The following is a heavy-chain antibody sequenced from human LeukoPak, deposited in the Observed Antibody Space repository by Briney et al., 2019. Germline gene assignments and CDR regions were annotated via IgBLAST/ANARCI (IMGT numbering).Heavy chain of an antibody. CDR3: ARGCSGGSCPQYYFDY. CDR1: GFTFSSYW. J-gene: IGHJ4*02. V-gene: IGHV3-7*01. CDR2: IKQDGSEK. D-gene: IGHD2-15*01. Sequence: GGSLRLSWAASGFTFSSYWMSWVRQAPGKGLEWVANIKQDGSEKYYVDSVKGRFTISRDNAKNSLYLQMNSLRAEDTAVYYCARGCSGGSCPQYYFDYWGQGTLVTVSS.